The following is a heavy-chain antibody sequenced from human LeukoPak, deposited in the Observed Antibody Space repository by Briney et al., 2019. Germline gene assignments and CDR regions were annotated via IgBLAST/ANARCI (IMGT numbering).Heavy chain of an antibody. CDR1: GFTFSSYW. D-gene: IGHD1-26*01. J-gene: IGHJ4*02. CDR2: IKDGGSEK. Sequence: GGSLRLSCEASGFTFSSYWMSWVRQAPGKGLEWVANIKDGGSEKYYVDSVKGRFTISRDNAKNSLFLQMNSLRGEDTAMYYCARGGSSRFAYWGQGTLVTVSS. V-gene: IGHV3-7*01. CDR3: ARGGSSRFAY.